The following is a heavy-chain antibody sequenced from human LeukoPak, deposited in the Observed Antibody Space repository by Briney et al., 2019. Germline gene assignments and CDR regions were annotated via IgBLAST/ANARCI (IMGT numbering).Heavy chain of an antibody. CDR2: ISGSGGTT. CDR1: GFTFSRYA. Sequence: PGGSLRLSCAASGFTFSRYAMSWVRQAPGKGLEWVSAISGSGGTTYYADSVKSRFTISRDNSKSTLYLQMNSLRAEDTAVYYCAKEDCGVDCSTFDYWGQGTLVTVSS. D-gene: IGHD2-21*02. V-gene: IGHV3-23*01. CDR3: AKEDCGVDCSTFDY. J-gene: IGHJ4*02.